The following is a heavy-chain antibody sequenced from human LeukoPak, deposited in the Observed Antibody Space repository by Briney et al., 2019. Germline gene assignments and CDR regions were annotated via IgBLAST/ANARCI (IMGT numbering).Heavy chain of an antibody. V-gene: IGHV3-7*03. CDR1: GFTFSSSW. CDR3: ARDNPPDY. CDR2: IKQDGSEK. J-gene: IGHJ4*02. Sequence: GSLRLSCVASGFTFSSSWMSWVRQAPGKGLEWVANIKQDGSEKSYVESVRGRFTISRDNAKNSLYLQLNSLRGEDTALYYCARDNPPDYWGQGTLVTVSS.